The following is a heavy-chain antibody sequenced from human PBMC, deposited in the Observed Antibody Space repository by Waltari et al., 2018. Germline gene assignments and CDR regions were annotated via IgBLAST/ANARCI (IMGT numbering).Heavy chain of an antibody. CDR2: IYTRGTT. CDR3: AGENWWSLHFYGMDV. CDR1: GDSMSSYY. V-gene: IGHV4-4*07. J-gene: IGHJ6*02. Sequence: QVQLQESGPGLVKPSETLSLTCNVSGDSMSSYYWSWIRQPAGKGLEWIGRIYTRGTTNYNPSLESRVTMSVDTSKNQFSLKLSSVTAADSAVYYCAGENWWSLHFYGMDVWGQGTTVTVSS. D-gene: IGHD3-16*01.